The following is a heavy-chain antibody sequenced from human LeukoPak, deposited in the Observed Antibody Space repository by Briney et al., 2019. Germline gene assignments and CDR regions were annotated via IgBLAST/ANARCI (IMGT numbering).Heavy chain of an antibody. Sequence: ASVKVSCKHSGYSFTNHGSCRVRQAPGQGLEWMGWISAYVGNTNYAQKFQGRVTMATDTSTNTGYMELRSLRSDAMSVYYSARGFYNDSSGYCPMGYWGQGTLVTVSS. CDR1: GYSFTNHG. V-gene: IGHV1-18*03. CDR2: ISAYVGNT. CDR3: ARGFYNDSSGYCPMGY. J-gene: IGHJ4*02. D-gene: IGHD3-22*01.